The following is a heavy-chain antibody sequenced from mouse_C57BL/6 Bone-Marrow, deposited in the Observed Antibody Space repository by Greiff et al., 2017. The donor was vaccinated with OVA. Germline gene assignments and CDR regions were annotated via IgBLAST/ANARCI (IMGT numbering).Heavy chain of an antibody. J-gene: IGHJ3*01. CDR2: ISGGGGNT. CDR1: GFTFSSYT. V-gene: IGHV5-9*01. D-gene: IGHD1-1*01. CDR3: ARQGYYGTGFAY. Sequence: DVKLVESGGGLVKPGGSLKLSCAASGFTFSSYTMSWVRQTPEKRLEWVATISGGGGNTYYPDSVKGRFTISRDNAKNTLYLQMSSLRSEDTALYYCARQGYYGTGFAYWGQGTLVTVSA.